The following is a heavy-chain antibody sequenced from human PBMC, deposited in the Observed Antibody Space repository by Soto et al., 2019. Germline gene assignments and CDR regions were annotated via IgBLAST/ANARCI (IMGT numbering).Heavy chain of an antibody. CDR1: GFTFSSYW. D-gene: IGHD3-16*02. J-gene: IGHJ3*02. CDR2: INSDGSST. CDR3: AREGNGVYDYVWGSYRPRHDAFDI. V-gene: IGHV3-74*01. Sequence: GGSLRLSCAASGFTFSSYWMHWVRQAPGKGLVWVSRINSDGSSTSYADSVKGRFTISRDNAKNTLYLQMNSLRAEDTAVYYCAREGNGVYDYVWGSYRPRHDAFDIWGQGTMVTVSS.